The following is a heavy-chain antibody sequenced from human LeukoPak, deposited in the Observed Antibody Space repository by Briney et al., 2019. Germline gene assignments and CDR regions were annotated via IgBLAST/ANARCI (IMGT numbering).Heavy chain of an antibody. CDR3: AHSLIDILTGYSYDAFDI. V-gene: IGHV2-5*01. J-gene: IGHJ3*02. Sequence: ESGPTLVHPTPPLTLTCTFSGLSLSTSGVGVGWIRQPPVKALEWLALNYWNDDKRYSPSLKSRLTITKDTSKNQVVLTMTNMDPVDTATYYCAHSLIDILTGYSYDAFDIWGQGTMVTVSS. D-gene: IGHD3-9*01. CDR2: NYWNDDK. CDR1: GLSLSTSGVG.